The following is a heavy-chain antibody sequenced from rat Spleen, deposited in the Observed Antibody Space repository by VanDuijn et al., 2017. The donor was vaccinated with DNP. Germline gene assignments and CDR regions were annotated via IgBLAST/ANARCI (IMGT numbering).Heavy chain of an antibody. CDR3: TKTGGNWVAH. J-gene: IGHJ3*01. CDR2: ISHDGGTT. Sequence: EVQLVESGGGLVQPGRSLKLSCAASGFPFSDYFMAWVRQAPNKGLEWVASISHDGGTTYYRDSVKGRFTISRDNAKSSLFLQMDSLRSEDTATYYCTKTGGNWVAHWGQGTLVTVSS. D-gene: IGHD1-11*01. V-gene: IGHV5-20*01. CDR1: GFPFSDYF.